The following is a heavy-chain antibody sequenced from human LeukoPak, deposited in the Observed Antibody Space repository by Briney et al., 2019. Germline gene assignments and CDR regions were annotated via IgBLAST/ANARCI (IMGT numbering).Heavy chain of an antibody. D-gene: IGHD1-26*01. CDR2: IYGSGVSI. V-gene: IGHV3-23*01. J-gene: IGHJ4*02. Sequence: GGSLRLSCVASGFTFKSYVMNWVRQAPGKGLEWLATIYGSGVSISYADPVKGRFTISRDNSNNTLCLQMNSLRAEDTAMYYCAKDLGWELPAEAYWGQGILVTVSS. CDR1: GFTFKSYV. CDR3: AKDLGWELPAEAY.